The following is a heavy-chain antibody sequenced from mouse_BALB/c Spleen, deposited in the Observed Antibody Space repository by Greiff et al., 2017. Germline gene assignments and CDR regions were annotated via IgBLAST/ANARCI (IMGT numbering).Heavy chain of an antibody. CDR1: GYTFTSYW. J-gene: IGHJ4*01. D-gene: IGHD2-14*01. CDR2: IYPGSGST. CDR3: TRSPDYRYDELLFYYAMDY. Sequence: LQQPGSELVRPGASVKLSCKASGYTFTSYWMHWVKQRHGQGLEWIGNIYPGSGSTNYDEKFKSKGTLTVDTSSSTAYMHLSSLTSEDSAVYYCTRSPDYRYDELLFYYAMDYWGQGTSVTVSS. V-gene: IGHV1S22*01.